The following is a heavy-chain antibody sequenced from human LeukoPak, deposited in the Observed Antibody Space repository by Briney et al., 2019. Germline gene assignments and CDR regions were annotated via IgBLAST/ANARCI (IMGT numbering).Heavy chain of an antibody. CDR3: ARDGGYYYDSSGYCSPYYYYYMDV. J-gene: IGHJ6*03. CDR1: VGSISSSSYY. D-gene: IGHD3-22*01. V-gene: IGHV4-39*07. CDR2: IYYSGRT. Sequence: SETLSLTCTVSVGSISSSSYYWGWIRQPPGKGLVRIGSIYYSGRTYYNPSVTSRVTISVDTSKNQFSLKLSSVTAADTAVYYCARDGGYYYDSSGYCSPYYYYYMDVWGKGTTVTVSS.